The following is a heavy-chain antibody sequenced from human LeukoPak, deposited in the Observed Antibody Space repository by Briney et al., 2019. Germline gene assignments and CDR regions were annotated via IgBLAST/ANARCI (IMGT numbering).Heavy chain of an antibody. CDR3: ARNHDRNYGFDF. J-gene: IGHJ4*02. V-gene: IGHV1-46*03. Sequence: ASVKVSCKASGYTCTSYYMHWVRQAPGQGLDWMGIINPCGGGTSYAQTFLDRVTMIRVTSTNKLYMQLRSLVSEANAVFHCARNHDRNYGFDFWGKGTLVTVSS. CDR1: GYTCTSYY. D-gene: IGHD4-11*01. CDR2: INPCGGGT.